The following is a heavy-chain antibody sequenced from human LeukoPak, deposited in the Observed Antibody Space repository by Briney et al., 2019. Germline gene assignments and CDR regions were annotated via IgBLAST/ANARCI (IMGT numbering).Heavy chain of an antibody. CDR2: ISSSGSTM. J-gene: IGHJ4*02. V-gene: IGHV3-11*04. CDR3: ASPAYGDYALFDY. CDR1: GFIFSDYY. Sequence: GGSLRLSCAASGFIFSDYYMSWIRQAPGKGLEWVSYISSSGSTMYYTDSVKGRFTISRDNAKDSLYLQMNSLRAEDTAVYYCASPAYGDYALFDYWGQGTLVTVSS. D-gene: IGHD4-17*01.